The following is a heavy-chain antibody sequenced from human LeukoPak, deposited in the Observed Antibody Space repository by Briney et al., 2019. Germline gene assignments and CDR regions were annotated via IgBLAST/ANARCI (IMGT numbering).Heavy chain of an antibody. CDR3: ARDITMIVVGPFDY. CDR2: INPNSGGT. J-gene: IGHJ4*02. V-gene: IGHV1-2*02. CDR1: GYTFTGYY. D-gene: IGHD3-22*01. Sequence: VASVKVSCKASGYTFTGYYMHWVRQAPGQGLEWMGWINPNSGGTNYAQKFQGRVTMTRDTSISTAYMELSRLRSDDTAVYYCARDITMIVVGPFDYWGQGTLVTVSS.